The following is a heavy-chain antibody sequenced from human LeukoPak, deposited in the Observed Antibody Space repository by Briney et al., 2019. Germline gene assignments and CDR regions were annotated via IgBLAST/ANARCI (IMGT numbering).Heavy chain of an antibody. CDR3: ARDKPFGDCADY. V-gene: IGHV3-74*01. CDR2: INTDGNIT. CDR1: GFTFSNYW. Sequence: GGSLRLSCAASGFTFSNYWMHWVRQAPGKGPVWVSRINTDGNITTYADSVKGRFSISRDNAKNALYLQMNSLRAEDTAVYYCARDKPFGDCADYWGQGTLVTVSS. J-gene: IGHJ4*02. D-gene: IGHD2-21*02.